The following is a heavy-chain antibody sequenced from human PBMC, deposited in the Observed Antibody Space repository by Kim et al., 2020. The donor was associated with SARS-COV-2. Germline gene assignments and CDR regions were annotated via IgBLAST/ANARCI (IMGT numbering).Heavy chain of an antibody. CDR2: ISSDGSST. D-gene: IGHD6-19*01. CDR1: GFTFSRYW. V-gene: IGHV3-74*01. CDR3: ASDPDSSGWSNFEY. Sequence: GGSLRLSCSASGFTFSRYWMHWVRQAPGKGLVWVSRISSDGSSTTYADSVKGRFTISRDNAKNTLYLQINSLRAEDTAMYYCASDPDSSGWSNFEYWGEGTLVTASS. J-gene: IGHJ4*02.